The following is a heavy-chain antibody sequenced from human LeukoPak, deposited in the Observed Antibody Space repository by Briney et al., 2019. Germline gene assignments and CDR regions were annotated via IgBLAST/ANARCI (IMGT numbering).Heavy chain of an antibody. D-gene: IGHD3-3*01. CDR2: ISGSGGST. J-gene: IGHJ3*02. CDR1: GFTFSSYA. CDR3: AKDRLRFLEWLAVDAFDI. Sequence: PWGSLRLSCAASGFTFSSYAMSWVRQAPGKGLEWVSAISGSGGSTYYADSVKGRFTISRDNSKNTLYLQMNSLRAEDTAVYYCAKDRLRFLEWLAVDAFDIWGQGTMVTVSS. V-gene: IGHV3-23*01.